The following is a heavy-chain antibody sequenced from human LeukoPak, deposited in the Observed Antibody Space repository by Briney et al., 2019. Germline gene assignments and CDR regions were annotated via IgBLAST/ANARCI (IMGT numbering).Heavy chain of an antibody. CDR3: ARVQVPAAILNWFDP. CDR2: ISYDGSNR. V-gene: IGHV3-30-3*01. CDR1: AFTFSSYA. D-gene: IGHD2-2*02. J-gene: IGHJ5*02. Sequence: PGRSLRLSCAASAFTFSSYAMHWVPQAPRNRLDRVAVISYDGSNRYDADSVKGRFTISRDNSKNTLYLQMNSLRAEDTAVYYCARVQVPAAILNWFDPWGQGTLVTVSS.